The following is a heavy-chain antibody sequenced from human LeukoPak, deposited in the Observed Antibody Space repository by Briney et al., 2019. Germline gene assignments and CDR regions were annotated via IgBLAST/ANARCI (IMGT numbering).Heavy chain of an antibody. CDR2: IYTGGST. D-gene: IGHD3-3*01. CDR1: GFTVSSNY. CDR3: ARGWSGPLPDV. J-gene: IGHJ6*02. Sequence: GGSLRLSCAASGFTVSSNYMSWVRQAPGKGLEWVSVIYTGGSTYYADSVKGRFTISRGNSKNTLYLHMNSLRVEDTAVYYCARGWSGPLPDVWGQGTTVTVSS. V-gene: IGHV3-66*01.